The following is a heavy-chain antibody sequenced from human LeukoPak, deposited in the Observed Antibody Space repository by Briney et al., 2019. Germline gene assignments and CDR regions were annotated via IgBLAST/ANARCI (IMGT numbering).Heavy chain of an antibody. V-gene: IGHV4-61*02. CDR3: ARGRDGYNFLNRGEYYYFDY. J-gene: IGHJ4*02. Sequence: SETLSLTCTVSRGSISSGNYYWSWIRQPAGKGLEWIGRFHTRGSTNDNPSLKSRVTISVDTSKNQFSLKLSSVTAADTAVYYCARGRDGYNFLNRGEYYYFDYWGQGTLVTVSS. CDR1: RGSISSGNYY. CDR2: FHTRGST. D-gene: IGHD5-24*01.